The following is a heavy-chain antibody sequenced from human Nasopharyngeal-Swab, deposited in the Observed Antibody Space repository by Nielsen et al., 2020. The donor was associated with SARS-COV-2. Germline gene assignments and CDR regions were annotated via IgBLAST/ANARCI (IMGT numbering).Heavy chain of an antibody. CDR2: IWYDGSNK. CDR3: ARDAHSYGFDY. Sequence: GESLKLSCAASGFTFSSYGMHWVRQAPGKGLEWVAVIWYDGSNKYYADSVKGRFTISRDNSKNTLYLQMNSLRAEYTAVYYCARDAHSYGFDYWGQGTLVTVS. V-gene: IGHV3-33*01. CDR1: GFTFSSYG. D-gene: IGHD5-18*01. J-gene: IGHJ4*02.